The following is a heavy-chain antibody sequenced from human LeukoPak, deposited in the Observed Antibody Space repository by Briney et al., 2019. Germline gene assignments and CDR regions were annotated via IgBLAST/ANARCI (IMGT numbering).Heavy chain of an antibody. CDR3: ASENYYDSSGYKALLDY. D-gene: IGHD3-22*01. CDR2: IIPILGIA. CDR1: GGTFSSYA. J-gene: IGHJ4*02. Sequence: SVTVSCKASGGTFSSYAISWVRQAPGQGLEWMGRIIPILGIANYAQKFQGRVTITADKSTSTAYMELSSLRSEDTAVYYCASENYYDSSGYKALLDYWGQGTLVTVSS. V-gene: IGHV1-69*04.